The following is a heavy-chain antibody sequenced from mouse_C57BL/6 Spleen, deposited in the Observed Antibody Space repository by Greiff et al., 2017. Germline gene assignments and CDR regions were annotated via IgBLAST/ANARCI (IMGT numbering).Heavy chain of an antibody. CDR1: GYTFTDYN. CDR2: INPNNGGT. CDR3: VSYSNYPYFDY. Sequence: EVQRVESGPELVKPGASVKMSCKASGYTFTDYNMHWVKQSHGKSLEWIGYINPNNGGTSYNQKFKGKATLTVNKSSSTAYMELRSLTSDDSAVYYCVSYSNYPYFDYWGQGTTLTVSS. D-gene: IGHD2-5*01. J-gene: IGHJ2*01. V-gene: IGHV1-22*01.